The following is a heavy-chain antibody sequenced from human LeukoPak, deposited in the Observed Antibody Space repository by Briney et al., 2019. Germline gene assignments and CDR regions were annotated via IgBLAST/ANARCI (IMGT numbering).Heavy chain of an antibody. CDR1: GFTFSSYG. D-gene: IGHD3-10*01. J-gene: IGHJ4*02. CDR3: AKDSDGLLWFGELPKDYFDY. Sequence: GGSLRLSCAASGFTFSSYGMHWVRQAPGKGLEWVAFIRYDGSNKYYADSVKGRFTISRDNSKNTLYLQMNSLRAEDTAVYYCAKDSDGLLWFGELPKDYFDYWGQGTLVTVSS. V-gene: IGHV3-30*02. CDR2: IRYDGSNK.